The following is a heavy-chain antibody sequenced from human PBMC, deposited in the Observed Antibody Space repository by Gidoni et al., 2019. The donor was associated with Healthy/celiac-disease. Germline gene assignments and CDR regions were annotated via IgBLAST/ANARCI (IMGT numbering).Heavy chain of an antibody. V-gene: IGHV3-49*05. CDR2: MRSKAYGGTT. CDR3: TRGWWVRFGSPTPDFDY. CDR1: GFTFGDYA. J-gene: IGHJ4*02. Sequence: EVQLVESGGGLVKPGRSLRLSCTASGFTFGDYAMSWFRQAPGKGLGWVGFMRSKAYGGTTEYAASVKGRFTISRDESKSIAYLQRNSLKTEDTAVYYCTRGWWVRFGSPTPDFDYWGQGTLVTVSS. D-gene: IGHD3-10*01.